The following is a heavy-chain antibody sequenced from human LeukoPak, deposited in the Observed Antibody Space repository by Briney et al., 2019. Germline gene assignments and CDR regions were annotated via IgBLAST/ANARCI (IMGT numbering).Heavy chain of an antibody. V-gene: IGHV4-39*07. Sequence: SETLSLTCTVSGGSISTSSYYWGWVRQPPGKGLEWIGNIFYSGSTYYSPSLKSRVTISLDTSRNQFSLKLSSVTAADTAVYYCARRLPPPWCFDLWGRGTLVTVSS. CDR3: ARRLPPPWCFDL. CDR1: GGSISTSSYY. J-gene: IGHJ2*01. CDR2: IFYSGST.